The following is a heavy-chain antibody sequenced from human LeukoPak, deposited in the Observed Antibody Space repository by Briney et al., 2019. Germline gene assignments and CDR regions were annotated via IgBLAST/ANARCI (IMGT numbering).Heavy chain of an antibody. Sequence: SVKVSCKASGGTFSSYAISWVRQAPGQGLEWMGGILPIFGTANYAQKFQGGVTITADESTTTAYMEMSSMRSEDAAADVCARESGCRGGRWGSNWFDPWGQGTLVTVSS. J-gene: IGHJ5*02. V-gene: IGHV1-69*01. CDR2: ILPIFGTA. D-gene: IGHD2-15*01. CDR3: ARESGCRGGRWGSNWFDP. CDR1: GGTFSSYA.